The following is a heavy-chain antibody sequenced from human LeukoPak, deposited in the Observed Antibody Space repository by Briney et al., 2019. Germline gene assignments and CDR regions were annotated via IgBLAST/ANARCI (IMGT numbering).Heavy chain of an antibody. D-gene: IGHD3-3*01. CDR1: GYNFNSHW. Sequence: GETLKISCKGSGYNFNSHWIAWVRQMPGKGLEWMGIIYPGDSDTRYSPSFQGQVTISADKSISAAYLQWSSLRASDTAMYYCARQLLGSGSASGMDVWGKGSTVTVSS. CDR3: ARQLLGSGSASGMDV. V-gene: IGHV5-51*01. J-gene: IGHJ6*04. CDR2: IYPGDSDT.